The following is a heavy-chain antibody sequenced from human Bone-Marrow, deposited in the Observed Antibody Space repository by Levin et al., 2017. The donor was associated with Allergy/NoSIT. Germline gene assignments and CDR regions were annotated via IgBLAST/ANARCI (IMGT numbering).Heavy chain of an antibody. CDR1: GGSIISANW. J-gene: IGHJ4*02. V-gene: IGHV4-4*02. CDR2: MYHSGSS. Sequence: SETLSLTCAVSGGSIISANWWSWFRQSPGQGLEWIGEMYHSGSSNYNPSLQSRVTISVDKSKNQFSLNLISVTAADTAIYYCARKGYTYFDWGQGILVTVSS. D-gene: IGHD5-18*01. CDR3: ARKGYTYFD.